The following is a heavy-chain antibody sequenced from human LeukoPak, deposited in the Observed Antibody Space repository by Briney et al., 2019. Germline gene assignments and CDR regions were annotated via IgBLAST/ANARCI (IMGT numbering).Heavy chain of an antibody. CDR3: AKDGEYNWNYVRSYYMDV. J-gene: IGHJ6*03. Sequence: ESGGSLRLSCAASGFTFSSYAMSWVRQAPGKGLEWVSAISGSGGSTYYADSAKGGFTISRDNSKNTLYLQMNSLRAEDTAVYYCAKDGEYNWNYVRSYYMDVWGKGTTVTVSS. CDR2: ISGSGGST. CDR1: GFTFSSYA. D-gene: IGHD1-7*01. V-gene: IGHV3-23*01.